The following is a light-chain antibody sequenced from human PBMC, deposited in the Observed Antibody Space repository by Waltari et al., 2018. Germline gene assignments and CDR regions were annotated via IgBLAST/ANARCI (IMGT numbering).Light chain of an antibody. Sequence: IVLTQSPGTLSLSPGERATLSCRASQIVSSSSLAWYQQKPGQAPRLLMFGSSNRATGIPDRFSGSGSGTDFTLTISRLEPEDFAVYYCQMYGTFGQGTKVEIK. J-gene: IGKJ1*01. CDR1: QIVSSSS. CDR3: QMYGT. V-gene: IGKV3-20*01. CDR2: GSS.